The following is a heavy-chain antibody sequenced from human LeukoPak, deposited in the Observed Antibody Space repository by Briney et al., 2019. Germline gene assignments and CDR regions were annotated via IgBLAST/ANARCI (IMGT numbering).Heavy chain of an antibody. CDR2: IRFDGSNK. CDR3: AKDRGSGIAAAGPDY. Sequence: PGGSLRLSCAASGFSFSNYGMHWVRQAPGKGLEWVAFIRFDGSNKYYADSVKGRFTISRDNSKNTLYLQMNSLRAEDTAVFYCAKDRGSGIAAAGPDYWGQGTLVTVSS. V-gene: IGHV3-30*02. J-gene: IGHJ4*02. D-gene: IGHD6-13*01. CDR1: GFSFSNYG.